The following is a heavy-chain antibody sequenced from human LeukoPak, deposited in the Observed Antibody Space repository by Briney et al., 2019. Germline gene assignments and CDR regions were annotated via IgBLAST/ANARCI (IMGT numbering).Heavy chain of an antibody. J-gene: IGHJ6*02. D-gene: IGHD6-13*01. CDR3: AKDFGIAAAGNYYYGMDV. CDR1: GFTFDDYA. CDR2: ISWNSGSI. V-gene: IGHV3-9*01. Sequence: GGSLRLSCAASGFTFDDYAMHWVRQAPGKGLEGVSGISWNSGSIGYADSVKGRFTISRDNAKNSLYLQMNSLRAEDTALYYCAKDFGIAAAGNYYYGMDVWGQGTTVTVSS.